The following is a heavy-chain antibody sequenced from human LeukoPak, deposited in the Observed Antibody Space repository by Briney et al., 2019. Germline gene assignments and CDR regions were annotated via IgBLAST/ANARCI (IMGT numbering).Heavy chain of an antibody. J-gene: IGHJ4*02. CDR3: ARDRYYDFWSGSPFDY. CDR2: ISSSSSYI. Sequence: PGGSLRLSCSASGFTFSSYSMNWVRQAPGKGLEWVSSISSSSSYIYYADSVKGRFTISRDNAKNSLYPQMNSLRAEDTAVYYCARDRYYDFWSGSPFDYWGQGTLVTVSS. CDR1: GFTFSSYS. V-gene: IGHV3-21*01. D-gene: IGHD3-3*01.